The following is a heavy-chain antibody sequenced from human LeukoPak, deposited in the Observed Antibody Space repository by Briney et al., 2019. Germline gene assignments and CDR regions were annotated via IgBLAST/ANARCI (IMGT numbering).Heavy chain of an antibody. V-gene: IGHV3-30*02. CDR1: GFPFNNYV. CDR3: ASRPTGFDWGPFDY. D-gene: IGHD5-12*01. J-gene: IGHJ4*02. Sequence: GGSLRLSCAASGFPFNNYVIHWVRLPPGKGLEWVAFFRYDGNHNYYAVSVKGRFTFSRDNSKNTLFLQRNSLRAEDTAVYYCASRPTGFDWGPFDYWGQGTLVTVSS. CDR2: FRYDGNHN.